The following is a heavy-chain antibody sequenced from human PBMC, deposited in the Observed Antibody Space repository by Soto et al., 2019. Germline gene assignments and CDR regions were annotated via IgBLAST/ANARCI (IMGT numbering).Heavy chain of an antibody. CDR1: GFTVSSYY. CDR3: ARVPSRSYHYFDS. Sequence: EVQLVESGGGLVQPGGSLRLSCAASGFTVSSYYMSWVRQAPGKGLEWVSVIYSAGSADFADSVKGRFTISRDNSKNTLYLQMSSLSAEDTAVYYCARVPSRSYHYFDSWGQGTLVTVSS. J-gene: IGHJ4*02. CDR2: IYSAGSA. V-gene: IGHV3-66*01. D-gene: IGHD6-13*01.